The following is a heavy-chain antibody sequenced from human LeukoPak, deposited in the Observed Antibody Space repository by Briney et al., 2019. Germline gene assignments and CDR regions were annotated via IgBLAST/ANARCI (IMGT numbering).Heavy chain of an antibody. J-gene: IGHJ4*02. CDR2: ISGSGDST. Sequence: GGSLRLSCVASGFTLRSYVMNWVRQTPGKGLEWVSSISGSGDSTFYADSVKGRFSISKDNSKNTLYLQVNGLRTEDTAVYYCAKDRLLNCRGDCYIFDYWGQGTVVTVSS. CDR1: GFTLRSYV. D-gene: IGHD2-21*02. V-gene: IGHV3-23*01. CDR3: AKDRLLNCRGDCYIFDY.